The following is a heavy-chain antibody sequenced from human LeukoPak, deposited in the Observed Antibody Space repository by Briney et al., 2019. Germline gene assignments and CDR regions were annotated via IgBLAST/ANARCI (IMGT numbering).Heavy chain of an antibody. J-gene: IGHJ3*01. D-gene: IGHD2-21*01. Sequence: GGSLRLSCAASGITFSHHGMDWVRQAPGKGLEWVAGIQYDGSIKFYLDSVKGRFTISRDNSKYTLDLQMNSLRFEDTAVYFCVQGGQYTRAYSDAFGLWGQGTMVTVSS. V-gene: IGHV3-30*03. CDR1: GITFSHHG. CDR3: VQGGQYTRAYSDAFGL. CDR2: IQYDGSIK.